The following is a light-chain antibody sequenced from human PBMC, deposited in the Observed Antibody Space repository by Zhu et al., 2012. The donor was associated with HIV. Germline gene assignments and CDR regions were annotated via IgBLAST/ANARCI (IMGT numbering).Light chain of an antibody. CDR1: QSVSSTD. Sequence: IVLTQSPATLSLSPGERATLSCRASQSVSSTDLAWYQQKPGHPPRLLIYGASNRAADIPYRFSGSGSGTGFTLTISRLEPEDFVVYYCQLYGTSPPLTFGGGTKVEMK. J-gene: IGKJ4*01. CDR3: QLYGTSPPLT. V-gene: IGKV3-20*01. CDR2: GAS.